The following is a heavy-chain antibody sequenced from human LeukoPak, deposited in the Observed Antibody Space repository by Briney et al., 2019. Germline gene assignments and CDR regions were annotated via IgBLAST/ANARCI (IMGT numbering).Heavy chain of an antibody. Sequence: GGSLRLSCAASGFTFSGSAMHWVRQASGKGLEWVGRIRSKANSYATAYAASVKGRFTISRDDSKNTAYLQMNSLRAEDTAVYYCARDGITMVRGVIITTRRWSWYFDLWGRGTLVTVSS. D-gene: IGHD3-10*01. CDR1: GFTFSGSA. CDR2: IRSKANSYAT. J-gene: IGHJ2*01. V-gene: IGHV3-73*01. CDR3: ARDGITMVRGVIITTRRWSWYFDL.